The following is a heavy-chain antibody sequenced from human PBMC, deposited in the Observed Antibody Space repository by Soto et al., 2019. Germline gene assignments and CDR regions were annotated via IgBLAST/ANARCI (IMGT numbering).Heavy chain of an antibody. J-gene: IGHJ6*02. CDR1: GCTFSSYA. V-gene: IGHV3-30-3*01. D-gene: IGHD3-3*01. CDR2: ISYDGSNK. CDR3: ARAMRFLEWLSYYYYYYGMDV. Sequence: PGGSLRLSWAASGCTFSSYAMHSVRQAPGKGLEWVAVISYDGSNKYYADSVKGRFTISRDNSKNTLYLQMSSLRAADMAVYYCARAMRFLEWLSYYYYYYGMDVWGQGTMVTVSS.